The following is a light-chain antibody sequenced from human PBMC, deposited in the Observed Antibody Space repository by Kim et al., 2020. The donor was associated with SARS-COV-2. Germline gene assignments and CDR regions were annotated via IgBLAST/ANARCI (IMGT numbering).Light chain of an antibody. J-gene: IGLJ2*01. CDR3: HSRDSNDNVV. CDR1: SLRSYY. CDR2: GKN. Sequence: SSELTQDPAVSVALGQTVRITCQGDSLRSYYATWYQQKPGQAPILVIYGKNNRPSGIPDRFSGSSSGNTASLTITGTQAGDEADYYCHSRDSNDNVVFGGGTQLTVL. V-gene: IGLV3-19*01.